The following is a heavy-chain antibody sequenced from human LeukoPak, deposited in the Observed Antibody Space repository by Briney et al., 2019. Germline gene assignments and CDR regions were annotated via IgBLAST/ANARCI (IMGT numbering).Heavy chain of an antibody. V-gene: IGHV3-66*01. D-gene: IGHD3-22*01. CDR1: GFTFSSYS. CDR3: ARFYDSSGYLDY. J-gene: IGHJ4*02. Sequence: GGSLRLSCAASGFTFSSYSMNWVRQAPGKGLEWVSVIYSGGSTYYADSVKGRFTISRDNSKNMLFLQMNSLRAEDTAVYYCARFYDSSGYLDYWGQGTLVTVSS. CDR2: IYSGGST.